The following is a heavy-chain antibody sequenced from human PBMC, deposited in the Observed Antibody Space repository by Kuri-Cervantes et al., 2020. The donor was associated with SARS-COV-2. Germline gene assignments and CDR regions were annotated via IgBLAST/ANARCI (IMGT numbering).Heavy chain of an antibody. CDR2: IYESGDT. V-gene: IGHV4-39*07. Sequence: SETLSLTCTVSGASISSSTYYWGWIRQSPGKGLEWLGSIYESGDTYYSSSLKSRLSLSVDTSKNQFSLKLSSVTAADTAVYYCARGRLIVVVPADLGMDVWGQGTTVTVSS. J-gene: IGHJ6*02. D-gene: IGHD2-2*01. CDR3: ARGRLIVVVPADLGMDV. CDR1: GASISSSTYY.